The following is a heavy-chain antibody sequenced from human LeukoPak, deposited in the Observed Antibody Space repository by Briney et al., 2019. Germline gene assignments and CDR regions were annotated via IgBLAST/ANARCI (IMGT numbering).Heavy chain of an antibody. CDR1: GYTFTGYY. D-gene: IGHD3-22*01. J-gene: IGHJ4*02. CDR2: INPNSGGT. V-gene: IGHV1-2*02. CDR3: ARTYDSSGPYYFDY. Sequence: ASVKFSCKASGYTFTGYYMHWVRQAPGQGLEWMGWINPNSGGTNYAQKFQGRVTMTRDTSISTAYMELSRLRSDDTAVYYCARTYDSSGPYYFDYWGQGTLVTVSS.